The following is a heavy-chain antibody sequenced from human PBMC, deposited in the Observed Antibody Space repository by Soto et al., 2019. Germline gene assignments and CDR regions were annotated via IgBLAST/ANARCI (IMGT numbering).Heavy chain of an antibody. CDR3: ASVSGYDSHPYYYYYYMDV. D-gene: IGHD5-12*01. Sequence: QVQLVQSGAEVKKPGSSVKVSCKASGGTFSSYTISWVRQAPGQGLEWMGRIIPILGIANYAQKFQGRVTITADKSTRTAHMELSSLRSEDTAVYYWASVSGYDSHPYYYYYYMDVWGKGTTVTVSS. V-gene: IGHV1-69*02. J-gene: IGHJ6*03. CDR1: GGTFSSYT. CDR2: IIPILGIA.